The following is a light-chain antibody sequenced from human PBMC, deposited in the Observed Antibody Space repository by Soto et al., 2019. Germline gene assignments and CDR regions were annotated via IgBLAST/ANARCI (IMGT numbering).Light chain of an antibody. J-gene: IGKJ5*01. Sequence: EIVLTQSPGTLSLSPGERATLSCRASESLSSAYLAWYQQKPGQAPRLLLYGASTRATGIPDRFSGSGSGTDFTLTISSLQPEDFATYYCQQTYTTPEITFGQGTRLEIK. V-gene: IGKV3-20*01. CDR1: ESLSSAY. CDR2: GAS. CDR3: QQTYTTPEIT.